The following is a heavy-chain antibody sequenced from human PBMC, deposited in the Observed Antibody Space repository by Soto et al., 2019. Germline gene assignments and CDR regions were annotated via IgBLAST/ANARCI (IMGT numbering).Heavy chain of an antibody. CDR1: GFNFDNYG. D-gene: IGHD3-16*01. CDR3: AKDRVGVTFYTPLAF. J-gene: IGHJ4*02. Sequence: QVQLVESGGGVVQPGGSLRLSCQASGFNFDNYGMHWVRQAPGKGLAWVAVITYDGSFQYYADSVKGRFTISRDNSKNTLSLHLNTLKPEDTAVYHCAKDRVGVTFYTPLAFWGQGTLVTVSA. CDR2: ITYDGSFQ. V-gene: IGHV3-30*18.